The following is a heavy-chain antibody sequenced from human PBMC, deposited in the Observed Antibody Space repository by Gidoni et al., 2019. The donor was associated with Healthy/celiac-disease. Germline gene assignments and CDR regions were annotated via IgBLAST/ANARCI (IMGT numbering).Heavy chain of an antibody. CDR1: AGSISSSIYY. J-gene: IGHJ4*02. CDR2: IYYSGST. Sequence: QLQLQESGPGLVKPSETLSLTCPVPAGSISSSIYYWGWIRPPPGKGLEWIGSIYYSGSTYYNPSLKSRVTISVDTSKNQFSLKLSSVTAADTAVYYCAREANWNFDYWGQGTLVTVSS. V-gene: IGHV4-39*02. D-gene: IGHD1-1*01. CDR3: AREANWNFDY.